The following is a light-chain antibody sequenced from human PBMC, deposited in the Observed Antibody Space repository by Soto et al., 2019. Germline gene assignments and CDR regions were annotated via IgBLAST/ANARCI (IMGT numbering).Light chain of an antibody. CDR3: QQYDDLPYT. CDR1: EDINNY. V-gene: IGKV1-33*01. J-gene: IGKJ2*01. Sequence: DIQMTQSPSSLSASVGDRVTIACQASEDINNYLSWFQQKPGKAPKLLIYDASKLEAGVPSRFSGSASGADFTFTISILEAEDIATYFCQQYDDLPYTFGQGTKLEIK. CDR2: DAS.